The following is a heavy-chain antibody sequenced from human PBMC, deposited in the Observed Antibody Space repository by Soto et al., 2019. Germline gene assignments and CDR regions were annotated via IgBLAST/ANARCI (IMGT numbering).Heavy chain of an antibody. CDR3: AKDRRYYDFWSGNYYYYGMDV. Sequence: GGSLRLSXAASGFTFSSYGMHWVRQAPGKGLEWVAVISYDGSNKYYADSVKGRFTISRDNSKNTLYLQMNSLRAEDTAVYYCAKDRRYYDFWSGNYYYYGMDVWGQGTTVTVSS. CDR1: GFTFSSYG. D-gene: IGHD3-3*01. J-gene: IGHJ6*02. V-gene: IGHV3-30*18. CDR2: ISYDGSNK.